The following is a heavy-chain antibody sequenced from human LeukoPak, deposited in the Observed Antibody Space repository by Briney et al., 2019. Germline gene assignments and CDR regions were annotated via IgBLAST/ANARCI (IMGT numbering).Heavy chain of an antibody. CDR2: ISAYNGNT. J-gene: IGHJ6*03. CDR1: GYTFSDYY. V-gene: IGHV1-18*04. CDR3: ARDQGDVLRYFDWLPQRYYYYMDV. Sequence: ASVKVSCKTSGYTFSDYYIHWIRQAPGQGLEWMGWISAYNGNTNYAQKLQGRVTMTTDTSTSTAYMELRSLRSDDTAVYYCARDQGDVLRYFDWLPQRYYYYMDVWGKGTTVTVSS. D-gene: IGHD3-9*01.